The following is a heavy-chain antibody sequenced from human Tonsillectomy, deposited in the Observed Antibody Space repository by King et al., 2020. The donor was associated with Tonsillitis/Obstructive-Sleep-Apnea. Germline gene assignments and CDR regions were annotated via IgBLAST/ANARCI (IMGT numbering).Heavy chain of an antibody. CDR1: GFTFSSYW. Sequence: VQLVESGGGLVQPGGSLRLSCAASGFTFSSYWMHWVRQVPGKGPVWVSRLNNDGSITSYADSVKGRLTISRDNARNTLYLQMNSLRAEDTAVYYCARTRYSSGWLGLGYWGQGTLVTVSS. J-gene: IGHJ4*02. V-gene: IGHV3-74*01. CDR3: ARTRYSSGWLGLGY. CDR2: LNNDGSIT. D-gene: IGHD6-19*01.